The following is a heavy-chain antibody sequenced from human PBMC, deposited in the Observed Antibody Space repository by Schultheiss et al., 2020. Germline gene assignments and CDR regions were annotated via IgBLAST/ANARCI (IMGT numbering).Heavy chain of an antibody. CDR2: IYYTGSS. CDR3: ARDVSLGCSTTSCFSPAGWFDP. CDR1: GGSISPYY. Sequence: SETLSLTCTVSGGSISPYYWSWIRQPPGKGLEWIGYIYYTGSSNYNPSLQSRVTMSVDTSKNQFSLKLSSVTAADTAVYYCARDVSLGCSTTSCFSPAGWFDPWGQGTLVTVSS. J-gene: IGHJ5*02. V-gene: IGHV4-59*01. D-gene: IGHD2-2*01.